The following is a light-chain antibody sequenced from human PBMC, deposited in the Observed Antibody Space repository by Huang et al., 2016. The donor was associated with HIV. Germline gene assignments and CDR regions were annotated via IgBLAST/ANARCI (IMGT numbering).Light chain of an antibody. CDR3: QQHYSSPPT. V-gene: IGKV4-1*01. Sequence: DIVMTQSPDSLAVSLGETATINCKSSQSLLYNSNNTNYLAWYQQKPGQPPNLLISWASSRKAGVPDRFSGSGSETDFTLTISSLQAEDVAVYYCQQHYSSPPTFGQGTKLEIK. CDR1: QSLLYNSNNTNY. CDR2: WAS. J-gene: IGKJ2*01.